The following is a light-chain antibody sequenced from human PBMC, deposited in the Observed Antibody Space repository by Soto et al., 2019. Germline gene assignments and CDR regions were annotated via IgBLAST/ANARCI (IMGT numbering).Light chain of an antibody. V-gene: IGLV1-40*01. CDR2: GNS. Sequence: QSVLTQPPSVSGAPGQRVTISCTGSSXXXGAGYDVHWYQQLPGTAPKLLIYGNSNRPSGVPDRFSGSKSGTSASLAITGXXAXXXAXXXCQSYDSSLSGWVFGGGTKLTVL. CDR3: QSYDSSLSGWV. J-gene: IGLJ3*02. CDR1: SXXXGAGYD.